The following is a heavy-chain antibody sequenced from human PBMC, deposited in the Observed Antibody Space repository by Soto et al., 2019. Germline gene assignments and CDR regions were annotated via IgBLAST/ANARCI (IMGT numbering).Heavy chain of an antibody. Sequence: GGSLRLSCAASGFTFSSYGMHWARQAPGKGLEWVAVIWYDGSNKYYADSVKGRFTISRDNSKNTLYLQMNSLRAEDTAVYYCARASAPITYYYDSSGYLLDYWGQGTLVTVSS. CDR3: ARASAPITYYYDSSGYLLDY. CDR2: IWYDGSNK. V-gene: IGHV3-33*01. J-gene: IGHJ4*02. CDR1: GFTFSSYG. D-gene: IGHD3-22*01.